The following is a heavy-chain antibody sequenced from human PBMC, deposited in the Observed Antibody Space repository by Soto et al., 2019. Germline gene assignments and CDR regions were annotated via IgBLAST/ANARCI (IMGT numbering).Heavy chain of an antibody. CDR3: ARERDYILTHSFDI. J-gene: IGHJ3*02. D-gene: IGHD4-4*01. CDR1: GFAFNTYA. Sequence: EVHLLESGGGLVQPGGSLRLSCAASGFAFNTYAMNWVRQAPGKGLEWVSSISGGSTYYADSVRGRFTISRDNCKNTLYLQMNSLRAEDTALYYCARERDYILTHSFDIWGQGTMVAVSS. CDR2: SISGGST. V-gene: IGHV3-23*01.